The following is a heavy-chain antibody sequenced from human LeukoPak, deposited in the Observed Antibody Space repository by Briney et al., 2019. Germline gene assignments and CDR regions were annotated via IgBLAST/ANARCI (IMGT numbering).Heavy chain of an antibody. CDR1: GFTFSSYW. J-gene: IGHJ3*02. CDR2: IYSGGST. CDR3: ARIMVRGVIIPEGAFDI. D-gene: IGHD3-10*01. Sequence: GGSLRLSCAASGFTFSSYWMHWVRQAPGKGLEWVSVIYSGGSTYYADSVKGRFTISRDNSKNTLYLQMNSLRAEDTAVYYCARIMVRGVIIPEGAFDIWGQGTMVTVSS. V-gene: IGHV3-53*01.